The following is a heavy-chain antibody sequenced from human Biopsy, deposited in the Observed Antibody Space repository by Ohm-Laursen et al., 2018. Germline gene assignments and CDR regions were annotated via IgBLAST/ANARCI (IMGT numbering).Heavy chain of an antibody. CDR3: VRGVDYYDPYHYYALDV. V-gene: IGHV4-34*01. J-gene: IGHJ6*02. CDR2: INHSGRT. D-gene: IGHD3-22*01. Sequence: GTLSLTCAVYGESFNGYYWSWIRQTPGKGLEWIGEINHSGRTNYNPSLKSRVTISVDTSKNQFSLKVRSVTAADTAVYYCVRGVDYYDPYHYYALDVWGQGTTATVSS. CDR1: GESFNGYY.